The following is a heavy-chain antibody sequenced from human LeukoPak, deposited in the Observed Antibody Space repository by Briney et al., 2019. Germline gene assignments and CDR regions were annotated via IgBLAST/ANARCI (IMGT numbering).Heavy chain of an antibody. V-gene: IGHV3-48*03. J-gene: IGHJ3*02. CDR3: AREGGGYYDSSGYYYQVGGAFDI. CDR2: ISSSGSTI. Sequence: GGSLRLSCAASGFTFSSYEMNWVRQAPGKGLECVSYISSSGSTIYYADSVKGRFTISRDNAKNSLYLQMNSLRAEDTAVYYCAREGGGYYDSSGYYYQVGGAFDIWGQGTMVTVSS. D-gene: IGHD3-22*01. CDR1: GFTFSSYE.